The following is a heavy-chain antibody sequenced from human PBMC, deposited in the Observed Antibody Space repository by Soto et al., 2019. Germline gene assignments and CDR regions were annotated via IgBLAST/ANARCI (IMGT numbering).Heavy chain of an antibody. Sequence: SQRLSCAASAFTFSSYAMSWVRQAPGKGLEWLSAISGSAGSTYYADSVKGRFTISRDNSKNRLYLQMNSLRAEDTAVYYCAKVFRVAIISIKAGTIVYWGQGTLVTVSS. CDR3: AKVFRVAIISIKAGTIVY. CDR1: AFTFSSYA. V-gene: IGHV3-23*01. D-gene: IGHD1-1*01. CDR2: ISGSAGST. J-gene: IGHJ4*02.